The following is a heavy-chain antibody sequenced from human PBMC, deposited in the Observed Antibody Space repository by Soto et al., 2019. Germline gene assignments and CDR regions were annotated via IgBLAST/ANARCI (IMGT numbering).Heavy chain of an antibody. CDR3: ARRGELRYFDWLLERDYYYSMDV. CDR1: GGSISSSSYY. CDR2: IYYSGST. D-gene: IGHD3-9*01. Sequence: SETLSLTCTVSGGSISSSSYYWGWIRQPPGKGLEWIGSIYYSGSTYYNPSLKSRVTISVDTSKNQFSLKLSSVTAADTAVYYCARRGELRYFDWLLERDYYYSMDVWGQGTTVTVSS. V-gene: IGHV4-39*01. J-gene: IGHJ6*02.